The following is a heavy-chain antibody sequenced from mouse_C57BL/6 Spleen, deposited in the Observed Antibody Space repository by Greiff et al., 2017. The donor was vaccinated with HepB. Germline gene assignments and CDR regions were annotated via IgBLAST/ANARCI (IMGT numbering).Heavy chain of an antibody. CDR3: AREDY. CDR2: IDPSDSYT. J-gene: IGHJ2*01. V-gene: IGHV1-50*01. Sequence: QVQLQQSGAELVKPGASVKLSCMASGYTFTSYWMQWVKQRPGQGLEWIGEIDPSDSYTNYNQKFKGKATLTVDTSSSTAYMQLSSLTSEDSAVYYCAREDYWGQGTTLTVSS. CDR1: GYTFTSYW.